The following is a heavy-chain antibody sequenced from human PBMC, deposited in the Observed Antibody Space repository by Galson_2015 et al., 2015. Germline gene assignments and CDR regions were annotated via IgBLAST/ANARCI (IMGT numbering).Heavy chain of an antibody. V-gene: IGHV3-11*01. CDR2: ISSSGSTI. CDR1: GFTFSDYY. J-gene: IGHJ6*02. D-gene: IGHD3-22*01. Sequence: SLRLSCAASGFTFSDYYMSWLHQAPGKGLEWVSYISSSGSTIYYADSVKGRFTISRDNAKNSLYLQMNSLRAEDTAVYYCARDRYYYDSSGTNRPGENYYYYYAMDVWGQGTTVTVSS. CDR3: ARDRYYYDSSGTNRPGENYYYYYAMDV.